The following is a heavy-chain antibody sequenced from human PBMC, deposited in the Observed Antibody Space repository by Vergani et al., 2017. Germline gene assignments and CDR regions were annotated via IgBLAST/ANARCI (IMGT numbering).Heavy chain of an antibody. J-gene: IGHJ5*02. Sequence: QVQLVQSGAEVKKPGSSVKVSCKASGGTFSSYAISWVRQAPGQGLEWMGRIIPIFGTANYAQKFQGRVTITADKSTSTAYMELSSLRSEDTAVYYCARDRGYSSSWYGWFDPWGQGTLVTVSS. CDR3: ARDRGYSSSWYGWFDP. CDR1: GGTFSSYA. V-gene: IGHV1-69*13. CDR2: IIPIFGTA. D-gene: IGHD6-13*01.